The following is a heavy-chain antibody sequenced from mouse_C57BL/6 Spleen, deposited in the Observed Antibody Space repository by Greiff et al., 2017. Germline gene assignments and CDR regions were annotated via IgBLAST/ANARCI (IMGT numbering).Heavy chain of an antibody. CDR1: GFTFSSYG. D-gene: IGHD1-1*01. CDR2: ISSGGSYT. J-gene: IGHJ1*03. Sequence: EVQLMESGGDLVKPGGSLKLSCAASGFTFSSYGMSWVRQTPDKRLEWVATISSGGSYTYYPDSVKGRFTISRDNAKNTLYLQMSSLKSEDTAMYYCARQRTTVAPGYFDVWGTGTTVTVSS. V-gene: IGHV5-6*01. CDR3: ARQRTTVAPGYFDV.